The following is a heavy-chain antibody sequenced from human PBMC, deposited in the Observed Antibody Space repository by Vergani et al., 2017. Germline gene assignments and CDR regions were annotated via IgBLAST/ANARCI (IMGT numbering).Heavy chain of an antibody. CDR1: GLPLGGHA. J-gene: IGHJ4*02. Sequence: QVQLEESGGGVFQLGSSLRLSCAGPGLPLGGHARNWVGQAPGKGLEWGAFIWYDGSKEYYADSVKGRFTISRDNSKNTLYLQMNNLRAADTAVYYCAELYGDDGYSPFWGQGTLVTVSS. D-gene: IGHD5-18*01. CDR2: IWYDGSKE. CDR3: AELYGDDGYSPF. V-gene: IGHV3-33*06.